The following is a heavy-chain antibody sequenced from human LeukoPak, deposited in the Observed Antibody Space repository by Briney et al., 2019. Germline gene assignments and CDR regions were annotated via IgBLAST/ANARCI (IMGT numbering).Heavy chain of an antibody. D-gene: IGHD2-15*01. CDR1: GFTFRSHA. J-gene: IGHJ6*02. V-gene: IGHV3-23*01. CDR2: IYENGGTT. Sequence: GGSLRLSCVGSGFTFRSHAMSWVRQAPEKGLEFVSGIYENGGTTYYADSVKGRFSISRDNSKNTLYLQMDSLRGEDTAVYYCAKGWTAQTRVVGNGMDVWGQGTTLTVSS. CDR3: AKGWTAQTRVVGNGMDV.